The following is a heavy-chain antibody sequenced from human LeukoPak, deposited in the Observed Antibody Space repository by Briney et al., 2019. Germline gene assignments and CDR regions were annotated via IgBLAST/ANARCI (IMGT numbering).Heavy chain of an antibody. D-gene: IGHD6-13*01. J-gene: IGHJ5*02. CDR3: ARELKQQLVPGGTLGVNWFDP. CDR1: GYTFTGYY. Sequence: ASVKVSCKASGYTFTGYYMHWVRQAPGQGLEWMGWINPNSGGTNYAQKFQGRVTMTRDTSISTAYMELSRLRSDDTAVYYCARELKQQLVPGGTLGVNWFDPWGQGTLVTVSS. V-gene: IGHV1-2*02. CDR2: INPNSGGT.